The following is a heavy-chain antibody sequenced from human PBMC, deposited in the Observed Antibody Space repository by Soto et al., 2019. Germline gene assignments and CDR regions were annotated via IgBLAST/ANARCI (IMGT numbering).Heavy chain of an antibody. CDR1: GFTFSSYA. Sequence: QVQLVESGGGVVQPGRSLRLSCAASGFTFSSYAMHWVRQAPGKGLEWVAVISYDGSNKYYADSVKGRFTISRDNSKNTPYLQMNSLRAEETAVYYCASAGDWGQGTLVTVSS. CDR2: ISYDGSNK. CDR3: ASAGD. J-gene: IGHJ4*02. V-gene: IGHV3-30-3*01.